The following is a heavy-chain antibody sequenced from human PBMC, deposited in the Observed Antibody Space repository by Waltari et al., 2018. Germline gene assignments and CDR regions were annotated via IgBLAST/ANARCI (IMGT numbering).Heavy chain of an antibody. J-gene: IGHJ3*02. D-gene: IGHD5-12*01. V-gene: IGHV4-31*03. CDR2: IYYSGIT. CDR3: ARTLLVATIRNAFDI. CDR1: GGSISSGGYY. Sequence: QVQLQESGPGLVKPSQTLSLTCTVSGGSISSGGYYWSWIRQHPGKGLEWIGYIYYSGITYYNPSRKSRVTISVDTSKNQFSLKLSSVTAADTAVYYCARTLLVATIRNAFDIWGQGTMVTVSS.